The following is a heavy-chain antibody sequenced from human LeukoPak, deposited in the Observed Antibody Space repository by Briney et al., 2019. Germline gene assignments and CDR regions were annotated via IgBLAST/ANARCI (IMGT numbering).Heavy chain of an antibody. D-gene: IGHD4-23*01. V-gene: IGHV3-30*18. CDR2: ISYDVGKK. CDR1: GFTFSSYG. J-gene: IGHJ4*02. Sequence: GRSLRLSCAASGFTFSSYGMHWVRQAPGKGLEWVAVISYDVGKKYYADSVKGRFTISRDNSKNTLYLQMNSLRAEDTAVYYCAKDVSRGTVVTLPFDYWGQGTLVTVSS. CDR3: AKDVSRGTVVTLPFDY.